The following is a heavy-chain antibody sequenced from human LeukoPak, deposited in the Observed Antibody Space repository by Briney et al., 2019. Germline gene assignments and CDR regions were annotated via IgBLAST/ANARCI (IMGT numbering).Heavy chain of an antibody. CDR2: INHSGST. CDR1: GGSFSGYY. D-gene: IGHD6-19*01. J-gene: IGHJ6*03. CDR3: SRGTRGGVPYSSGWPAVPYYYYMDV. V-gene: IGHV4-34*01. Sequence: SETLSLTCAVYGGSFSGYYWSWIRQPPGKGLEWIGEINHSGSTNYNPSLKSRVTISVDTSKNQFSLKLSSVTAADTAVYYCSRGTRGGVPYSSGWPAVPYYYYMDVWGKGTTVTVSS.